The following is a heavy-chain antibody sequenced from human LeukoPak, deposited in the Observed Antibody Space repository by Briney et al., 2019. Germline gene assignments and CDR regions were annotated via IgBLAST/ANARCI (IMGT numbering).Heavy chain of an antibody. J-gene: IGHJ4*02. CDR2: IYYSGST. CDR3: ARDYGDYGVDY. D-gene: IGHD4-17*01. Sequence: SETLSLTCTVSGGSISSYYWSWIRQPPGKGLEWIGYIYYSGSTNYNPSLKSRVTISVDTSKNQFSLKLSSVTAADTAVYYCARDYGDYGVDYWGQGTLVTVSS. CDR1: GGSISSYY. V-gene: IGHV4-59*01.